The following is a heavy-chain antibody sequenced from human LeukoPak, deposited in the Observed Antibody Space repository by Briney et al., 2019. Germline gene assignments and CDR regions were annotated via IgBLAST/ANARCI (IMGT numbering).Heavy chain of an antibody. CDR3: ARGGSAWFGGIDY. J-gene: IGHJ4*02. CDR2: IYSGGGT. V-gene: IGHV3-53*05. D-gene: IGHD3-10*01. CDR1: GFTVSSNY. Sequence: GGSLRVSCAASGFTVSSNYMSWIRQAPGKGLEWVSVIYSGGGTYYADSVKGRFTISRDNSKNTLYLQMTSLRADDTAVYYCARGGSAWFGGIDYWGQGTLVTVSS.